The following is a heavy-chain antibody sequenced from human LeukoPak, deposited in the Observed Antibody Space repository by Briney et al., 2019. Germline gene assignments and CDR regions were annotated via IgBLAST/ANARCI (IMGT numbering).Heavy chain of an antibody. CDR3: ARAKGSFGPDC. J-gene: IGHJ4*02. V-gene: IGHV1-8*01. CDR1: GYTFTSFD. CDR2: MNPDSGRT. D-gene: IGHD1-26*01. Sequence: ASVKVSCKSSGYTFTSFDINWVRQATGQGLEWMGWMNPDSGRTGYAQRFQGRLTMAWNTSISTSYMELSSLKSEDTAVYYCARAKGSFGPDCWGQGTLVTVSS.